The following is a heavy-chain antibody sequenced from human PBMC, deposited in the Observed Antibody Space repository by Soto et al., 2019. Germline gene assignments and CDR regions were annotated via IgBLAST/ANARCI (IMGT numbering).Heavy chain of an antibody. CDR3: ARDHVSGYDFWSGYYTDWFDP. J-gene: IGHJ5*02. CDR2: TYYRSKWYN. V-gene: IGHV6-1*01. D-gene: IGHD3-3*01. CDR1: GDSVSSNSAA. Sequence: SQTLSLTCVISGDSVSSNSAAWNWIRQSPSRGLEWLGRTYYRSKWYNDYAVSVKSRITINPDTSKNQFSLQLNSVTPEDTAVYYCARDHVSGYDFWSGYYTDWFDPWGQGTLVTVSS.